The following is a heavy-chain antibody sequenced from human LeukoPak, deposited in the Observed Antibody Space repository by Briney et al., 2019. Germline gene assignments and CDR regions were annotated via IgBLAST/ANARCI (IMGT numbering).Heavy chain of an antibody. J-gene: IGHJ4*02. D-gene: IGHD5-24*01. V-gene: IGHV4-34*03. CDR2: INHSGST. CDR3: AGAQDGYNDFTY. CDR1: GGSFSGYY. Sequence: PSETLSLTCAVYGGSFSGYYWSWIRQPPGKGLEWIGEINHSGSTNYNPSLKSRVTISLDTTKNQFSLKLISVTAADTTVYYIAGAQDGYNDFTYWGQGTLVTVSS.